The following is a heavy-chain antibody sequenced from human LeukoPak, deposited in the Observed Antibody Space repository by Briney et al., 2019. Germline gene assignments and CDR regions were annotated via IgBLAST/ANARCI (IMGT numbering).Heavy chain of an antibody. CDR3: ARVENFWSGQQYYYYYMDV. J-gene: IGHJ6*03. CDR2: IVVGSGNT. CDR1: GFSFTTSA. V-gene: IGHV1-58*01. Sequence: SVKVSCKASGFSFTTSAVQWVRQARGQRPEWIGWIVVGSGNTNYAQKFQERVTITRDMPTSTVYMELSSLRSEDTAVYYCARVENFWSGQQYYYYYMDVWGKGTTVTVSS. D-gene: IGHD3-3*01.